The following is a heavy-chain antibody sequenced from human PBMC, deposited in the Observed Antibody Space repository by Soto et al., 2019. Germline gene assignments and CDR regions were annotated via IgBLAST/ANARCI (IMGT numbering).Heavy chain of an antibody. V-gene: IGHV4-31*03. CDR3: ARLGYYDSSGYYYYRTRFDY. D-gene: IGHD3-22*01. J-gene: IGHJ4*02. Sequence: SETLSLTCTVSGGSISSGGYYWSWIRQHPGKGLEWIGYIYYSGSTYYNPSLKSRVTISVDTSKNQFSLKLSSVTAADTAVYYCARLGYYDSSGYYYYRTRFDYWGQGTLVTVSS. CDR1: GGSISSGGYY. CDR2: IYYSGST.